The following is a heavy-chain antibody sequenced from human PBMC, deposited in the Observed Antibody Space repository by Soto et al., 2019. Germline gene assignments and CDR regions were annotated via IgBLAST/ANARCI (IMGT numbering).Heavy chain of an antibody. Sequence: QVQLVESGGGVVQPGRSLRLSCAASGFTFSSYGMHWVRQAPGKGLEWGAVISYDGSNKYYADSVKGRFTISRDNSKNTLYLQMNSLRAEDTAVYYCAKAREGYSYGYYFDYWGQGTLVTVSS. CDR3: AKAREGYSYGYYFDY. J-gene: IGHJ4*02. V-gene: IGHV3-30*18. CDR2: ISYDGSNK. CDR1: GFTFSSYG. D-gene: IGHD5-18*01.